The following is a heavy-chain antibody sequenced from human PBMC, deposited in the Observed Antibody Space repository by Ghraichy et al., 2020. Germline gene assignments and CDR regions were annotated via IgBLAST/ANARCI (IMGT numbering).Heavy chain of an antibody. CDR2: IYYSGST. CDR3: ARVNPRIAAAGYYYYGMDV. J-gene: IGHJ6*02. V-gene: IGHV4-31*03. CDR1: GGSISSGGYY. D-gene: IGHD6-13*01. Sequence: SQTLSLTCTVSGGSISSGGYYWSWIRQHPGKGLEWIGYIYYSGSTYYNPSLKSRVTISVDTSKNQFSLKLSSVTAADTAVYYCARVNPRIAAAGYYYYGMDVWGQGTTVTVSS.